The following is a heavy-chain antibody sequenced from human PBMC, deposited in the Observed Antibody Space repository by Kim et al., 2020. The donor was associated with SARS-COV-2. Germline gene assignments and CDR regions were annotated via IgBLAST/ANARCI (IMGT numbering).Heavy chain of an antibody. CDR3: AKGSGTPFDY. CDR1: GFTFSSYA. CDR2: ISGCGGNT. V-gene: IGHV3-23*01. D-gene: IGHD1-1*01. Sequence: GGSLRLSRAASGFTFSSYAMSWVRQAPGKGLEWVSAISGCGGNTYYADSVKGRFTISRDNSKNTLYLQMNSLRAEDTAVYYCAKGSGTPFDYWGQGTLVTVSS. J-gene: IGHJ4*02.